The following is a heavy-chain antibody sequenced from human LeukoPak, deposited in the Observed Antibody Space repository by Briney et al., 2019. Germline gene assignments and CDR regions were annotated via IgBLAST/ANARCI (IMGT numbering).Heavy chain of an antibody. CDR3: ARDGANRYYYYYGMDV. J-gene: IGHJ6*02. CDR2: ISSSGSTI. D-gene: IGHD4/OR15-4a*01. CDR1: GFTISDYY. V-gene: IGHV3-11*01. Sequence: GGSLRLSCAASGFTISDYYMSWIRQAPGKGLEWVSYISSSGSTIYYADSVKGRFTISRDNAKNSLYLQMNSLRAEDTAVYYCARDGANRYYYYYGMDVWGQGTTVTVSS.